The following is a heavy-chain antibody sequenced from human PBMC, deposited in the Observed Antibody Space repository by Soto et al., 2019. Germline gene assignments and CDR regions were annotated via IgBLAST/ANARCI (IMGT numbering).Heavy chain of an antibody. CDR1: GGSISTYY. CDR2: IYYSGST. V-gene: IGHV4-59*08. D-gene: IGHD2-15*01. Sequence: QVQLQESGPGLVKPSETLSLTCTVSGGSISTYYWSWIRQPPGKGLEWLGYIYYSGSTNYNPSLKSRVTISVDPSKNQFTLKLSSVTAADTAVYYCARKYCSGGSCYENWFDPWGQGTLVTVSS. CDR3: ARKYCSGGSCYENWFDP. J-gene: IGHJ5*02.